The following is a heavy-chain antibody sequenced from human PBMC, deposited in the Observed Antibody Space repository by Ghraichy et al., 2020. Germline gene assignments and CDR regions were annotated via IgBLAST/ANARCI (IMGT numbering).Heavy chain of an antibody. CDR1: GFSFSNNW. Sequence: GGSLRLSCAASGFSFSNNWMQWVRQGPGKGLVWLSRINTDGSMTNYADSVKGRFTISRDNAKNTLYLQMNSLSADDTAMYFCAKGVGVGALWGQGTLVTVSS. V-gene: IGHV3-74*01. D-gene: IGHD1-26*01. CDR3: AKGVGVGAL. J-gene: IGHJ4*02. CDR2: INTDGSMT.